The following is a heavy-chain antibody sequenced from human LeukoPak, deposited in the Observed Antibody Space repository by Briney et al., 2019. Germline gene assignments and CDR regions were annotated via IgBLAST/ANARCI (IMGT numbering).Heavy chain of an antibody. Sequence: PSETLSLTCTVSGGSISSSSHSWVWIRQPPGKGLEWTGTIYYTGRTYYNPSLESRTTISVDTSKSQFSLKLTSVTAAYTAIYYCSQTIGSGNWIGNWFDPWGQGTLVTVSS. CDR1: GGSISSSSHS. CDR3: SQTIGSGNWIGNWFDP. D-gene: IGHD1-1*01. CDR2: IYYTGRT. J-gene: IGHJ5*02. V-gene: IGHV4-39*01.